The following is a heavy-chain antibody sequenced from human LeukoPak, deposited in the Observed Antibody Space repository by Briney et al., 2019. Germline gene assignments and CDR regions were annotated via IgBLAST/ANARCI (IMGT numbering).Heavy chain of an antibody. V-gene: IGHV1-3*04. CDR3: ARDSPVSGDWFDP. Sequence: ASVKVSCTASGYTFISYAIHWVRQAPGQRLEWMGWINTANGNTKYSQKFQGRVTITRDTSTSTAYMELSSLRSEDTAVYYCARDSPVSGDWFDPWGQGTLVTVSS. J-gene: IGHJ5*02. D-gene: IGHD4-17*01. CDR2: INTANGNT. CDR1: GYTFISYA.